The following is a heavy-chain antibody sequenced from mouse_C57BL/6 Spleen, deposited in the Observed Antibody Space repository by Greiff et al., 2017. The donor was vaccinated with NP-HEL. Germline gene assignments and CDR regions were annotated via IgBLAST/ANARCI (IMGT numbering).Heavy chain of an antibody. CDR1: GYTFTDYY. V-gene: IGHV1-26*01. CDR2: INPNNGGA. J-gene: IGHJ2*01. CDR3: AREELLRYFDY. Sequence: VQLQQSGPELVKPGASVKISCKASGYTFTDYYMNWVKQSHGKSLEWIGDINPNNGGASYNQKFKGKATLTVDKSSSTAYMELRSLTSEDSAVYYCAREELLRYFDYWGQGTTLTVSS. D-gene: IGHD1-1*01.